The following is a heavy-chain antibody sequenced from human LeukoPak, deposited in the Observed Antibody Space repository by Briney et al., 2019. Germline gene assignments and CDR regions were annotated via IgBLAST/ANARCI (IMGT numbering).Heavy chain of an antibody. J-gene: IGHJ3*02. CDR3: ARPYYDFWSGYYTDAFDI. V-gene: IGHV4-38-2*01. CDR1: VYSISSGYY. D-gene: IGHD3-3*01. Sequence: SETLSLTCAVSVYSISSGYYWGWIRQPPGKGLEWIGSIYHSGSTYYNPSLKSRVTISVDTPKNQFSLKLSSVTAADTAVYYCARPYYDFWSGYYTDAFDIWGQGTMVTVSS. CDR2: IYHSGST.